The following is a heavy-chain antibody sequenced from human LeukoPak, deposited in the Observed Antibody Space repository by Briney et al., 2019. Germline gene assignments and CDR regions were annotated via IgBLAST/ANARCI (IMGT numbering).Heavy chain of an antibody. V-gene: IGHV3-9*01. D-gene: IGHD3-22*01. CDR3: AKEGPYYDSSGYYLDY. CDR1: GFTFDDYA. Sequence: PGGSLRLSCAASGFTFDDYAMHWVRQAPGKGLEWVSGISWNSGSIGYADSVKGRFTISRDNAKNSLYLQMNSLRAEDTALYYCAKEGPYYDSSGYYLDYWGQRTLVTVSS. J-gene: IGHJ4*02. CDR2: ISWNSGSI.